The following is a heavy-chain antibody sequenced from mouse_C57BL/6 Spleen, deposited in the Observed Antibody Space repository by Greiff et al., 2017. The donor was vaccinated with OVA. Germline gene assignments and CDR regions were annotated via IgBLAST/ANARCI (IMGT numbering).Heavy chain of an antibody. V-gene: IGHV3-6*01. D-gene: IGHD1-1*01. CDR2: ISYDGSN. CDR1: GYSITSGYY. CDR3: AREGTTVVADY. J-gene: IGHJ2*01. Sequence: EVQRVESGPGLVKPSQSLSLTCSVTGYSITSGYYWNWIRQFPGNKLEWMGYISYDGSNNYNPSLKNRISITRDTSKNQFFLKLNSVTTEDTATYYCAREGTTVVADYWGQGTTLIVSS.